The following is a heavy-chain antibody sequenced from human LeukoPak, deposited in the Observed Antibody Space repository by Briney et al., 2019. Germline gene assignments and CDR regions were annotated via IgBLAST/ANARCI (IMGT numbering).Heavy chain of an antibody. D-gene: IGHD6-13*01. CDR2: IKQDGSEK. V-gene: IGHV3-7*01. Sequence: GGSLRLSCAASGFTFSSYWMSWVRQAPGKGLEWVANIKQDGSEKHYVDSVKGRFTIFRDNAKKSLYLQMNSLRAEDTAVYYCARDTSGYSTIWYPDYYNGMDVWGQGTTVTVSS. J-gene: IGHJ6*02. CDR3: ARDTSGYSTIWYPDYYNGMDV. CDR1: GFTFSSYW.